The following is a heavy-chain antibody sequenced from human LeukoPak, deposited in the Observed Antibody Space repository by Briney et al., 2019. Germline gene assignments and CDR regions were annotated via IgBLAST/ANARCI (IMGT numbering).Heavy chain of an antibody. V-gene: IGHV4-4*09. CDR2: VYTSGST. CDR1: GVSIGSYY. D-gene: IGHD1-20*01. CDR3: ARSNWYEYFDN. Sequence: SETLSLTCTVSGVSIGSYYWSWIRQPPGKGLEWIGYVYTSGSTNYNPSFKSRVTISADTSKNQFSLRLTSVTAADTALYYCARSNWYEYFDNWGQGTLVTVSS. J-gene: IGHJ4*02.